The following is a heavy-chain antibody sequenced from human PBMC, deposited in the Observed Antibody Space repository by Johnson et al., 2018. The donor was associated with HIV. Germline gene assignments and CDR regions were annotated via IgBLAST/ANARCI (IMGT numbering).Heavy chain of an antibody. Sequence: RSLKLSCAASGFTFSSYAMHWVRQAPGKGLDWVAVISYDGSNKYYADSVKGRFTISRDNSKNTLYLQMNSLRAEDTAVYYCARDLTNWGVGDAFDIWGQGTMVTVSS. CDR3: ARDLTNWGVGDAFDI. CDR2: ISYDGSNK. D-gene: IGHD7-27*01. CDR1: GFTFSSYA. J-gene: IGHJ3*02. V-gene: IGHV3-30-3*01.